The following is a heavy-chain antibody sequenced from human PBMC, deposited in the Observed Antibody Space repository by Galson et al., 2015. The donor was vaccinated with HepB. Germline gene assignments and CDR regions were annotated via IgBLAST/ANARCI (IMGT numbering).Heavy chain of an antibody. V-gene: IGHV3-48*02. D-gene: IGHD3-22*01. Sequence: SLRLSCAASGFTFSSYSMNWVRQAPGKGLEWVSYISSSSSTTYYADSVKGRFTISRDNAKNSLYLQMNSLRDEDTAMYYCARYDSSGYSRYYYYMDVWGKGTTVTVSS. J-gene: IGHJ6*03. CDR3: ARYDSSGYSRYYYYMDV. CDR2: ISSSSSTT. CDR1: GFTFSSYS.